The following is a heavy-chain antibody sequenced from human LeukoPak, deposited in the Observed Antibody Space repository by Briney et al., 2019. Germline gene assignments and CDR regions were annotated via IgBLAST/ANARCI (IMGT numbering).Heavy chain of an antibody. CDR2: ISAYNGNT. J-gene: IGHJ2*01. Sequence: APVKVSCKASGFTFTSYGFSWVRQAPGQGLEWMGWISAYNGNTNYAQKLQGRVTMTTDTSTSTAYMELWSLRSDDTAVYYCARDGDWYGRYFDLWGRGTLVTVSS. CDR1: GFTFTSYG. V-gene: IGHV1-18*01. CDR3: ARDGDWYGRYFDL. D-gene: IGHD3/OR15-3a*01.